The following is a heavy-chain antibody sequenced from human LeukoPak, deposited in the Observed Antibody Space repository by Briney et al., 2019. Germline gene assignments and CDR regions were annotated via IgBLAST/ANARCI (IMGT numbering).Heavy chain of an antibody. J-gene: IGHJ6*02. V-gene: IGHV3-30*18. CDR2: ISHDGSNK. CDR3: AKDAYYDFWSGFLPPYYYYGMDV. D-gene: IGHD3-3*01. CDR1: GFTFSSYG. Sequence: GRSLRLSCAASGFTFSSYGMHWVRQAPGKGLEWVAVISHDGSNKYYADSVKGRFTISRDNSKNTLYLQMNSLRAEDTAVYYCAKDAYYDFWSGFLPPYYYYGMDVWGQGTTVTVSS.